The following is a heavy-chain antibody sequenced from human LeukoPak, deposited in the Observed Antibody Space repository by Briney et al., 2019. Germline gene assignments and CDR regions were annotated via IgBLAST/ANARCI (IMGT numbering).Heavy chain of an antibody. CDR2: IKQDGSEK. V-gene: IGHV3-7*01. Sequence: GGSLRLSCAASGFDFSTSWMSWIRQAPGKGLEWVANIKQDGSEKYYVDSVKGRFTISRDNAKNSLYLQMNSLRAEDTAVYYCAREGVRQQLGAFDIWGQGTMVTVSS. CDR3: AREGVRQQLGAFDI. J-gene: IGHJ3*02. CDR1: GFDFSTSW. D-gene: IGHD6-13*01.